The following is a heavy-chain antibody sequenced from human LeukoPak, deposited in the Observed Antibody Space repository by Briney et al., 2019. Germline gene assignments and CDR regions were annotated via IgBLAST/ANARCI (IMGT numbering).Heavy chain of an antibody. CDR1: GFTFSSYA. V-gene: IGHV3-30-3*01. D-gene: IGHD4-17*01. CDR3: ARESTVTTFDY. CDR2: IAYDGSNK. Sequence: PGRSLRLSCAASGFTFSSYAMHWVRQAPGKGLEYVAVIAYDGSNKYYADSVKGRITISRDNSKNTLYPQMNSLRAEDTAVYYCARESTVTTFDYWGQGTLVTVSS. J-gene: IGHJ4*02.